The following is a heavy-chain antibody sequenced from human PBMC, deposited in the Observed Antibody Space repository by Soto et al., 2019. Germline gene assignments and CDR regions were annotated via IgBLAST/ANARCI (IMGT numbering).Heavy chain of an antibody. CDR3: ATDPLLLRGPKYGMDV. D-gene: IGHD3-10*01. Sequence: PSETLSLTCTVSGGSISSSSYYWGWIRQPPGKGLEWIGSIYYSGGTYYNPSLKSRVTISVDTSKNQFSLKLSSVTAADTAVYYCATDPLLLRGPKYGMDVWGQGTTVTVSS. CDR2: IYYSGGT. CDR1: GGSISSSSYY. J-gene: IGHJ6*02. V-gene: IGHV4-39*01.